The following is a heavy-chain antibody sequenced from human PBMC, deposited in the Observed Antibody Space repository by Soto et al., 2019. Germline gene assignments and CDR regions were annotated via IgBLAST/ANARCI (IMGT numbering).Heavy chain of an antibody. Sequence: PGGSLRLSCAASGFTFSSYGMHWVRQAPGKGLEWVAVISYDGSNKYYADSVKGRFTISRDNSKNTLYLQMNSLRAEDTAVYYCAKDRSETYARRTFDYWGQGTLVTVYS. D-gene: IGHD1-1*01. CDR1: GFTFSSYG. CDR3: AKDRSETYARRTFDY. CDR2: ISYDGSNK. J-gene: IGHJ4*02. V-gene: IGHV3-30*18.